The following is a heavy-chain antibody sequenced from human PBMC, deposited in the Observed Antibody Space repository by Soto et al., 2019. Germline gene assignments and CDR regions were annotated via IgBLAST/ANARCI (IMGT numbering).Heavy chain of an antibody. CDR2: INVGDDKT. CDR1: RKSFDNFA. Sequence: QVQLVQSGAEVKKPGASVRLSCKVSRKSFDNFAVHWVRQTPGQRPEWMGRINVGDDKTKYSEKFQGRVIVSYDTSATTAYMELRALSSEDTAVYYCARAKYDYIWGSYHPFDQWAQGAQVTV. J-gene: IGHJ4*02. CDR3: ARAKYDYIWGSYHPFDQ. V-gene: IGHV1-3*01. D-gene: IGHD3-16*02.